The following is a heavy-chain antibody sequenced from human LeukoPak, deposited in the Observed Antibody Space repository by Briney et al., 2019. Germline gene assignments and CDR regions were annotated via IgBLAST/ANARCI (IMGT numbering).Heavy chain of an antibody. CDR3: ARDRAYYYDSSGYYYFDH. D-gene: IGHD3-22*01. V-gene: IGHV3-7*01. Sequence: GGSLRLSCAASGFTFSSYWMSWVRQAPGKGLEWVANIKQDGSEKYYVDSVKGRFTISRDNAKNSLYLQMNSLRAEDTAVYYCARDRAYYYDSSGYYYFDHWGQGTLVTVSS. CDR1: GFTFSSYW. J-gene: IGHJ4*02. CDR2: IKQDGSEK.